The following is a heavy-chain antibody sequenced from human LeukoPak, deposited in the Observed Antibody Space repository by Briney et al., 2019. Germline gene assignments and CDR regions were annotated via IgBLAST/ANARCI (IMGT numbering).Heavy chain of an antibody. J-gene: IGHJ3*02. D-gene: IGHD3-16*01. V-gene: IGHV3-64D*06. Sequence: GGSLRLSCSAAAFTFNKYAIHWVRQAPGKGLEYVSGINNDGGSSHYADSAKGRFTISRDNSKNVLYLQLSSLRPEYTGLAQSVKTRLAFGGLIRTDAFDICGEGTMVTVSS. CDR2: INNDGGSS. CDR3: VKTRLAFGGLIRTDAFDI. CDR1: AFTFNKYA.